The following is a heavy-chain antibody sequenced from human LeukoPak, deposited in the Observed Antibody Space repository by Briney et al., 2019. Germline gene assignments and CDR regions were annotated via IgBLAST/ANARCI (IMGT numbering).Heavy chain of an antibody. J-gene: IGHJ4*02. V-gene: IGHV5-51*01. CDR1: GYSFTSYW. D-gene: IGHD2-21*02. Sequence: GESLKISYKGSGYSFTSYWIGWVRQMPGKGLEWMGIIYPGDSDTRYSPSFQGQVTISADKSISTAYLQWSSLKASDTAMYYCAREGTYCGGVCRYAALDYWGQGTLVTVSS. CDR2: IYPGDSDT. CDR3: AREGTYCGGVCRYAALDY.